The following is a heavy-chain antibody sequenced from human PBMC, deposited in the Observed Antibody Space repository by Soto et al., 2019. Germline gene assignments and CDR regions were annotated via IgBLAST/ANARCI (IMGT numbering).Heavy chain of an antibody. D-gene: IGHD6-19*01. CDR2: INHSGST. J-gene: IGHJ5*02. CDR3: ASSGGAVAGNWFDP. V-gene: IGHV4-34*01. CDR1: GGSFSGYY. Sequence: SETLSLTCAVYGGSFSGYYWSWIRQPPGKGLEWIGEINHSGSTNYNPSLKSRVTISVDTSKNQFSLKLSSVTAADTAVYYCASSGGAVAGNWFDPWGQGTLVTVSS.